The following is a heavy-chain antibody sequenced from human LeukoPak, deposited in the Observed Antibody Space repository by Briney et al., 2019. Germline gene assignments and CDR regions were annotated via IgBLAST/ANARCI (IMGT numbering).Heavy chain of an antibody. V-gene: IGHV4-39*01. D-gene: IGHD6-25*01. CDR3: ARHSGIATAATDH. Sequence: PSETLSLTCTVSGGSISSSSYYWGWIRQPPGKGLEWIGSIYYSGNTYYNPSLKSRVTMSADTSKNQFSLKLSSVTAADTAVFYCARHSGIATAATDHWGQGTLVTVSS. J-gene: IGHJ5*02. CDR2: IYYSGNT. CDR1: GGSISSSSYY.